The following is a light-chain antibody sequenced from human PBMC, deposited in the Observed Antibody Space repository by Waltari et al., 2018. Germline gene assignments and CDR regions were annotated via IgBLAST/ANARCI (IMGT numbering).Light chain of an antibody. CDR1: ALSKQY. V-gene: IGLV3-25*03. J-gene: IGLJ2*01. CDR3: QSADSSGTYVV. CDR2: RDN. Sequence: SYELTQPPSVSVSPGQTARITCSADALSKQYAYWYQQKPGQAPVLAMYRDNERPSGIPGRFSGSSSGTTVTLTISGVQAEDEADYYCQSADSSGTYVVFVGGTKLTVL.